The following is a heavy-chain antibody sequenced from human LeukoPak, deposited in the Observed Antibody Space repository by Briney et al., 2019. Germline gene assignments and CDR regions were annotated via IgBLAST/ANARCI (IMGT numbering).Heavy chain of an antibody. CDR1: GGSISSSSYY. CDR2: IYYSGST. CDR3: ARAVVAATFYYYYYYMDV. V-gene: IGHV4-39*01. J-gene: IGHJ6*03. Sequence: TLSLTCTVSGGSISSSSYYWGWIRQPPGKGLEWIGSIYYSGSTYYNPSLKSRVTISVDTSKNQFSLKLSSVTAADTAVYYCARAVVAATFYYYYYYMDVWGKGTTVTVSS. D-gene: IGHD2-15*01.